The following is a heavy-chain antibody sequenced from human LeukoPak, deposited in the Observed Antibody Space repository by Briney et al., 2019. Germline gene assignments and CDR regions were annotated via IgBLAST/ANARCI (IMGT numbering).Heavy chain of an antibody. Sequence: GGSLRLSCAASGFTFSSYSMNWVRQAPGKGLEWVSSISSSSSYIYYADSVKGRFTISRDIAKNSLYLQMNSLRAEDTAVYYCAKWGDYDVLTGYYVSDYWGQGTLVTVSS. CDR3: AKWGDYDVLTGYYVSDY. J-gene: IGHJ4*02. V-gene: IGHV3-21*04. CDR2: ISSSSSYI. CDR1: GFTFSSYS. D-gene: IGHD3-9*01.